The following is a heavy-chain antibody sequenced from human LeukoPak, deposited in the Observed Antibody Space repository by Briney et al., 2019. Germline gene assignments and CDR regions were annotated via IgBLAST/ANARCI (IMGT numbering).Heavy chain of an antibody. Sequence: PGGSLRLSCAASGFTFSSYAMSWVRQAPGKGLEWVGFIRSKAYGGTTEYAASVKGRFTISRDDSKSIAYLQMNSLKTEDTAVYYCTRDRLYIAVAYTHWGQGTLVTVSS. D-gene: IGHD6-19*01. CDR3: TRDRLYIAVAYTH. J-gene: IGHJ4*02. CDR1: GFTFSSYA. V-gene: IGHV3-49*04. CDR2: IRSKAYGGTT.